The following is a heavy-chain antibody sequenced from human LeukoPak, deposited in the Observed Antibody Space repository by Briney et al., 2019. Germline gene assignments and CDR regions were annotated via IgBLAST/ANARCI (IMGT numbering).Heavy chain of an antibody. Sequence: SETLSLTCTVSGGSISTYYWTWIRQPAGKRLEWIGRVYASGSINYSPSLRSRVTMSVDTSKNQFSLKLSSVTAADTAIYSCARGLGGSAYNNYIRLYYYYMDVWGKGTTVTVSS. CDR1: GGSISTYY. D-gene: IGHD4-11*01. V-gene: IGHV4-4*07. CDR3: ARGLGGSAYNNYIRLYYYYMDV. J-gene: IGHJ6*03. CDR2: VYASGSI.